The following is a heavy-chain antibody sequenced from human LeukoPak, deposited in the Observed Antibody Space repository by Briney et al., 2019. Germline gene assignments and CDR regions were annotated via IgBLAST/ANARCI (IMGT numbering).Heavy chain of an antibody. D-gene: IGHD2-21*02. J-gene: IGHJ6*03. CDR2: ISSGSSSTI. V-gene: IGHV3-48*01. CDR1: GFTLSTYS. Sequence: GGSLRLSCAASGFTLSTYSMNWVRQAPGKGLEWVSYISSGSSSTIYYADSVKGRFTISRDNAKDSLYLQMNSLRAEDTAVYYCARARGDHLYCYYYYMDIWGKGTTVTVSS. CDR3: ARARGDHLYCYYYYMDI.